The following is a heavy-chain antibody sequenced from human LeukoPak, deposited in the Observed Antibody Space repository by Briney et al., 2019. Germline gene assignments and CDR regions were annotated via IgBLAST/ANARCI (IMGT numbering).Heavy chain of an antibody. Sequence: SVKVSCKASGGTFSSYAISWVRQAPGQGLEWMGGIIPIFGTANYAQKFQGRVTITTDESTSTAYMELRSLRSDDTAVYYCARVGGGVVVVAAEIDYWGQGTLVTVSS. CDR1: GGTFSSYA. V-gene: IGHV1-69*05. D-gene: IGHD2-15*01. CDR2: IIPIFGTA. CDR3: ARVGGGVVVVAAEIDY. J-gene: IGHJ4*02.